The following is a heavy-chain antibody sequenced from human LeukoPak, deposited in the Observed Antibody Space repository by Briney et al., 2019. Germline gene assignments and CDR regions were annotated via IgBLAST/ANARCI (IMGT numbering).Heavy chain of an antibody. CDR3: ARDLIYSSSWYVDSFDI. J-gene: IGHJ3*02. V-gene: IGHV4-61*02. CDR2: IYTSGST. Sequence: TSETLSLTCTVSGGSISSGSYYWSWIRQPAGKGLEWIGRIYTSGSTNYNPSLKSRVTISVDTSKNQFSLKLSSVTAADTAVYYCARDLIYSSSWYVDSFDISGQGTMVTVSS. CDR1: GGSISSGSYY. D-gene: IGHD6-13*01.